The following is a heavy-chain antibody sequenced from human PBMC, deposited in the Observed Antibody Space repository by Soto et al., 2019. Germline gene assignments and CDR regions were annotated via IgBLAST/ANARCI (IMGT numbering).Heavy chain of an antibody. CDR1: GYSFTNYW. J-gene: IGHJ5*02. CDR3: ARQGFYGSGSMGWFDP. D-gene: IGHD3-10*01. CDR2: IYPGDSDT. Sequence: GESLKISCKDSGYSFTNYWIGWVRQMPGKGLEWMGIIYPGDSDTRYSPSFQGQVTISADKSISTAYLQWSSLKASGTAMYYCARQGFYGSGSMGWFDPWGQGTLVTVS. V-gene: IGHV5-51*01.